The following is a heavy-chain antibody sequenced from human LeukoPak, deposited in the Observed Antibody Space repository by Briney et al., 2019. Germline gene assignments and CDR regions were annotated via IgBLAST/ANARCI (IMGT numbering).Heavy chain of an antibody. CDR3: AKDKDTAMPLSWYFDY. Sequence: GRSLRLSCAASRFTFSSYGMHWVRQAPGKGLEWVAVISYDGSNKYYADSVKGRFTISRDNSKNTLYLQMNSLRAEDTAVYYCAKDKDTAMPLSWYFDYWGQGTLVTVSS. V-gene: IGHV3-30*18. J-gene: IGHJ4*02. CDR2: ISYDGSNK. CDR1: RFTFSSYG. D-gene: IGHD5-18*01.